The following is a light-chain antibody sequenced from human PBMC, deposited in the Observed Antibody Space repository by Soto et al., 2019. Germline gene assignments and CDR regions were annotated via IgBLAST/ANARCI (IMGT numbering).Light chain of an antibody. CDR3: TSYTSSKTYV. CDR2: DVS. Sequence: QSVLTQPASVSGSPGQSSTISCTGTSSDVGGYNYVSWYQQHPGKDPKLMIYDVSDRPSGVSNRFSGSKSGNTASLTISGLQAEDEADYYCTSYTSSKTYVFGTGTKLTVL. J-gene: IGLJ1*01. V-gene: IGLV2-14*01. CDR1: SSDVGGYNY.